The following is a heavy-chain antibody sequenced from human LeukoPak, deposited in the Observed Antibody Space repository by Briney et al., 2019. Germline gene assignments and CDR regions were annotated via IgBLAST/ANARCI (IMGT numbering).Heavy chain of an antibody. D-gene: IGHD4-17*01. CDR1: GGTFSSYA. CDR2: INPNSGGT. Sequence: ASVKVSCKASGGTFSSYAISWVRQAPGQGLEWMGWINPNSGGTNYAQKFQGRVTMTRDTSISTAYMELSRLRSDDTAVYYCARDLITVSGKTKFDYWGQGTLVTVPS. J-gene: IGHJ4*02. CDR3: ARDLITVSGKTKFDY. V-gene: IGHV1-2*02.